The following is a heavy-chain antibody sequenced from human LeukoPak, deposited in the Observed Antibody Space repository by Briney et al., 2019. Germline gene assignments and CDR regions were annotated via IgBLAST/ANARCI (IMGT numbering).Heavy chain of an antibody. J-gene: IGHJ4*02. CDR1: GYTFTGYY. Sequence: ASVKVSCKASGYTFTGYYMHWVRQAPGQGLEWMGWINPNSGGTNYAQKLQGRVTMTTDTSTSTAYMELRSLRSDDTAVYYCARGSIDYVWGSYRPNPLPFDYWGQGTLVTVSS. CDR3: ARGSIDYVWGSYRPNPLPFDY. V-gene: IGHV1-2*02. CDR2: INPNSGGT. D-gene: IGHD3-16*02.